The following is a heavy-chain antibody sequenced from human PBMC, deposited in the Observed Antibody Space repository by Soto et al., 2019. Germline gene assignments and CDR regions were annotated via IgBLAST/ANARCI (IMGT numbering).Heavy chain of an antibody. CDR3: ARERCSSTTCFPGEWFDP. CDR1: GGSITDYY. CDR2: ISNTGTT. J-gene: IGHJ5*02. V-gene: IGHV4-59*01. D-gene: IGHD2-2*01. Sequence: SETLSLTCTVSGGSITDYYWSWIRQPPGKGLEWIGYISNTGTTEYDPSLKSRLTMSLDTSNNQFSLQLTSVTAADTAVYYCARERCSSTTCFPGEWFDPWGQGTLVTVSS.